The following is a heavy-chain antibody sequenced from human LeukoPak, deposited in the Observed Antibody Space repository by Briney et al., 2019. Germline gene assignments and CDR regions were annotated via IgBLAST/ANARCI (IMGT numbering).Heavy chain of an antibody. V-gene: IGHV1-8*01. J-gene: IGHJ6*02. D-gene: IGHD1-26*01. CDR2: MNPNSGNT. Sequence: VASVKVSCKASGYTFTSYDINWVRQATGQGLEWMGWMNPNSGNTGYAQKFQGSVTMTRNTSISTAYMELSSLRSEDTAVYYCARGRRRGSYYMPFYYYGMDVWGQGTTVTVSS. CDR3: ARGRRRGSYYMPFYYYGMDV. CDR1: GYTFTSYD.